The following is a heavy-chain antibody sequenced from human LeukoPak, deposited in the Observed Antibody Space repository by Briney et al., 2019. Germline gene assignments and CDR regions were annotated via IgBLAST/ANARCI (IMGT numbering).Heavy chain of an antibody. CDR3: ARVYMVEWVGQYYFDY. CDR2: ISSSGYTI. V-gene: IGHV3-48*03. Sequence: GGSLRLSCAASGFTFSSYEMNWVRQAPGKGMEWISYISSSGYTIYYADSVKGRFTISRDNAKNSLDLQMDSLRAEDTAVYYCARVYMVEWVGQYYFDYWGQGTLVTVSS. CDR1: GFTFSSYE. J-gene: IGHJ4*02. D-gene: IGHD3-3*01.